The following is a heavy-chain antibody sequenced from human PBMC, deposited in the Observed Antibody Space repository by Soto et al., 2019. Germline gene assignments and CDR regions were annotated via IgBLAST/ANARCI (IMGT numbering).Heavy chain of an antibody. CDR2: MNPNSGNT. Sequence: QVQLVQSGAEVKKPGASVKVSCKASGYTFTSYDINWVRQATGQGLEWMGWMNPNSGNTGYAQKFQGRVTMTSNTSISTAYMELSRLRAEDTSVYYCERVYGEGYYYGIDVWGQGTTVTGSS. J-gene: IGHJ6*02. D-gene: IGHD4-17*01. CDR1: GYTFTSYD. V-gene: IGHV1-8*01. CDR3: ERVYGEGYYYGIDV.